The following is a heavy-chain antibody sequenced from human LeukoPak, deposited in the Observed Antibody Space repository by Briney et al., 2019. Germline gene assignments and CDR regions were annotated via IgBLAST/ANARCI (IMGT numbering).Heavy chain of an antibody. CDR2: ISDSGNTM. Sequence: GGSLRLSCTASAFTFSDTYMSWIRQAPGKGLEWVAYISDSGNTMYYADSVKGRFTISRDNAKNSLSLQMNSLRAEDTAVYYCVRGRTSGSSWPFDYWGQGTLVTVSS. D-gene: IGHD6-13*01. J-gene: IGHJ4*02. CDR3: VRGRTSGSSWPFDY. CDR1: AFTFSDTY. V-gene: IGHV3-11*04.